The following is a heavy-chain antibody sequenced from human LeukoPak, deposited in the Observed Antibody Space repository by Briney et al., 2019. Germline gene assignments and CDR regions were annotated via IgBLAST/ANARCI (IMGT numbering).Heavy chain of an antibody. J-gene: IGHJ4*02. D-gene: IGHD2-15*01. CDR1: GFXLSLSNYG. Sequence: PGGSLRLSCATSGFXLSLSNYGMHWVRQAPGKGLEWVAVISNDGSIQYYADSVKGRFSISRDNSKNSLYLQMNSLRAEDTAVYYCARDLERRGSTTVDYWGQGTLVTVS. CDR2: ISNDGSIQ. V-gene: IGHV3-33*01. CDR3: ARDLERRGSTTVDY.